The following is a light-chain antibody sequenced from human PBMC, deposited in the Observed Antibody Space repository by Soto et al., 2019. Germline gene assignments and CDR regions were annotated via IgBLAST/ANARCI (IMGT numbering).Light chain of an antibody. J-gene: IGKJ2*01. CDR3: QQAYSTPT. V-gene: IGKV1-39*01. CDR1: QSISSY. Sequence: DIQMTQSPSSLSASVGDRVTITCRASQSISSYLYGYQQKPGKAPTLLIYAASSLPSGVPSRFSGSGSGTDFTLTISRLPPEDFATYYCQQAYSTPTFGQGTKMEIK. CDR2: AAS.